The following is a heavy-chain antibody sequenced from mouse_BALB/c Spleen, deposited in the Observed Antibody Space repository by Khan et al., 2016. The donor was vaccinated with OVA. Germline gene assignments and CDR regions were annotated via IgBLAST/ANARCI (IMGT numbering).Heavy chain of an antibody. CDR3: ARVGYSGIMDY. CDR1: GFTFTTYG. D-gene: IGHD1-1*02. V-gene: IGHV9-3-1*01. CDR2: INTYTGEP. Sequence: QIQFVQSGPELKKPGVTVKISCKTSGFTFTTYGMNWVKQAPGKGLKWMGWINTYTGEPTYGDDFKGRFAFSLETSASTAYLQINILKNENPDTYVCARVGYSGIMDYWGQGTTLTVSS. J-gene: IGHJ4*01.